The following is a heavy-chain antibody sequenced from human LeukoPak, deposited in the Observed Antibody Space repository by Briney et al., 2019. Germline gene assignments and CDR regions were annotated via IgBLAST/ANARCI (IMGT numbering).Heavy chain of an antibody. CDR2: IKTKTDGEST. CDR3: TTDSLFGDDYNPDPFDY. V-gene: IGHV3-15*01. Sequence: GGSLRLSCAVSGFTFKNAWLNWVRQAPGKGLEWVGRIKTKTDGESTDYAAPVNDRFTISRDDSKDTLFLHMSNLKTEDTAVYYCTTDSLFGDDYNPDPFDYWGQGTLVAVSS. J-gene: IGHJ4*02. CDR1: GFTFKNAW. D-gene: IGHD5-24*01.